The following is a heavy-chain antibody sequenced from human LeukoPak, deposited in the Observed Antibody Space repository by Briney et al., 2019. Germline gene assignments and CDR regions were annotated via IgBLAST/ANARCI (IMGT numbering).Heavy chain of an antibody. D-gene: IGHD3-22*01. J-gene: IGHJ4*02. CDR2: ISYDGSNK. Sequence: GRSLRLSCAASGFSSSSYGMRWVRQAPGKGLEWVALISYDGSNKYYADSVKGRFTISRDNSKNSLYLQMNSLRAEDTAVYYCASDSSVLSKGAYWGQGTLVTVSS. CDR1: GFSSSSYG. CDR3: ASDSSVLSKGAY. V-gene: IGHV3-30*03.